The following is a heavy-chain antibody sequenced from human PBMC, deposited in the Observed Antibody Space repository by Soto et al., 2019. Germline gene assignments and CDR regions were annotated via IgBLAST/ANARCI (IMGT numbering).Heavy chain of an antibody. CDR3: VRGVTISCLFDY. Sequence: GGSLRLSCAASGFTFSSYAMNWVRQAPGKGLEWLSRINSDGSDTTYADSVKGRFTTSRDNAKNTLYLQMSSLSAEDTAVYYCVRGVTISCLFDYWGQGTLVTVSS. V-gene: IGHV3-74*01. J-gene: IGHJ4*02. CDR2: INSDGSDT. CDR1: GFTFSSYA. D-gene: IGHD2-2*01.